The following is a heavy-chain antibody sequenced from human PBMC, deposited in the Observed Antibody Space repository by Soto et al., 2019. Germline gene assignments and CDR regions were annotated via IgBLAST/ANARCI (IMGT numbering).Heavy chain of an antibody. CDR2: INPNSGGT. V-gene: IGHV1-2*02. J-gene: IGHJ4*02. CDR3: ARVLGNRHCSSTSCYRYYYFDY. Sequence: QVQLVQSGAEVKKPGASVKVSCKASGYTFTGYYMHRVRQAPGQGLEWMGWINPNSGGTNYAQKFQGRVTMTRDTSISTAYMELSRLRSDDTAVYYCARVLGNRHCSSTSCYRYYYFDYWGQGTLVTVSS. D-gene: IGHD2-2*01. CDR1: GYTFTGYY.